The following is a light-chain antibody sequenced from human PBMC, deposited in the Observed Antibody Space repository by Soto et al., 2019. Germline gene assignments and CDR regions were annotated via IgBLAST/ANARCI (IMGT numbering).Light chain of an antibody. V-gene: IGLV2-14*01. J-gene: IGLJ2*01. CDR2: EVN. Sequence: QSALTQPASVSGSHGQSITISCTGTSSDIGGYNYVSWYQQHPGKAPKLIIYEVNNRPSGVSNRFSGSKSGSTASLTISGLQAEDEADYYCSSYTSSSTPYVVLGGGTHLTVL. CDR1: SSDIGGYNY. CDR3: SSYTSSSTPYVV.